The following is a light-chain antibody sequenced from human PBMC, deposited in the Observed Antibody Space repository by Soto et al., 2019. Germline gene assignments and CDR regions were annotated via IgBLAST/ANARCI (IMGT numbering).Light chain of an antibody. V-gene: IGKV3-15*01. CDR3: QQYNNFWT. Sequence: EIVMTQSPATLSVSPGETATLSCRASQSVSSNLAWYQHKPGQAPRLLIYGTSTRATDIPARFSGSGSGTEFTLTISSLQSEDFAVYYCQQYNNFWTFGQGTKVEIK. CDR1: QSVSSN. J-gene: IGKJ1*01. CDR2: GTS.